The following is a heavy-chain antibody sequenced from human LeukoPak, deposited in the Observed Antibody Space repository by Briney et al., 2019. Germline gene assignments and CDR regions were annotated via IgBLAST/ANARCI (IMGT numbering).Heavy chain of an antibody. CDR2: ISYDGSNK. CDR1: GFTFSSYA. CDR3: ARETYDFWSGYYTLWSYNWFDP. V-gene: IGHV3-30-3*01. Sequence: GGSLRLSCAAFGFTFSSYAMHWVRQAPGKGLEWVAVISYDGSNKYYADSVKGRFTISRDNSKNTLYLQMNSLRAEDTAVYYCARETYDFWSGYYTLWSYNWFDPWGQGTLVTVSS. D-gene: IGHD3-3*01. J-gene: IGHJ5*02.